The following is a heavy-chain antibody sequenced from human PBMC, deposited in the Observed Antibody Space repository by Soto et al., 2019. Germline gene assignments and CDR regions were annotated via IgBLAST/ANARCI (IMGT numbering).Heavy chain of an antibody. J-gene: IGHJ5*02. CDR1: GFTFSSYW. CDR3: ARDHCTTATCYTVWFDP. V-gene: IGHV3-74*01. D-gene: IGHD2-2*02. Sequence: VGSLRLSCAASGFTFSSYWMHWVRQAPGKGLVWVSRINSDGSTTNYADSVKGRFTISRDNAKNTLYLQMNSLRADDTAVYYCARDHCTTATCYTVWFDPWGLGTLVTVS. CDR2: INSDGSTT.